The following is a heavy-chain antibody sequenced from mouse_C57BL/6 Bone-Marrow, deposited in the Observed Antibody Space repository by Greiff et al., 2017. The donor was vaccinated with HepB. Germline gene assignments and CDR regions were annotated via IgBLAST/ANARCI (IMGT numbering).Heavy chain of an antibody. J-gene: IGHJ1*03. CDR3: ARPRYYGSSYWYFDV. D-gene: IGHD1-1*01. Sequence: QVQLQQSGAELVKPGASVKISCKASGYAFSSYWMNWVKQRPGKGLEWIGQIYPGDGDTNYNGKFKGKATLTADKSSSTAYMQLSSLTSEDSAVYFCARPRYYGSSYWYFDVWGTGTTVTVSS. V-gene: IGHV1-80*01. CDR1: GYAFSSYW. CDR2: IYPGDGDT.